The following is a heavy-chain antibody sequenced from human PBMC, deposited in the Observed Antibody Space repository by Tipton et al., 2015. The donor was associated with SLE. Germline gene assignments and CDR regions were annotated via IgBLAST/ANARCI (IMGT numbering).Heavy chain of an antibody. CDR2: IYDRGST. CDR3: ARHYNLFSAFDS. Sequence: TLSLTCTVSGGSVSSGSYYWSCIRQPPGKGLEWIGSIYDRGSTNYNPSLKSRVTISVDTSKNQVSLRLTSVTAADTAVYTCARHYNLFSAFDSWGQGTLVTVSS. V-gene: IGHV4-61*01. CDR1: GGSVSSGSYY. D-gene: IGHD3-3*01. J-gene: IGHJ4*02.